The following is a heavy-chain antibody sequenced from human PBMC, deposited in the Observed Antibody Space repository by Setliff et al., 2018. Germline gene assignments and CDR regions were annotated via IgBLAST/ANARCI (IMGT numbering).Heavy chain of an antibody. J-gene: IGHJ4*02. CDR1: GYTFTSYD. D-gene: IGHD6-25*01. CDR3: ARDLYNSGSNY. CDR2: INPNSGGT. Sequence: ASVKVSCKASGYTFTSYDINWVRQATGQGLEWMGRINPNSGGTNYAQKFQGRVTMTRDTSISTAYMELSRLTSDDTAVYYCARDLYNSGSNYWGKGTPVTVAS. V-gene: IGHV1-2*06.